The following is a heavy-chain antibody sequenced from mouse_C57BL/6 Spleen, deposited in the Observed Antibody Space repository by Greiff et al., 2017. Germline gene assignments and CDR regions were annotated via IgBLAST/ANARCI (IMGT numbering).Heavy chain of an antibody. Sequence: EVKVVESGEGLVKPGGSLKLSCAASGFTFSSYAMSWVRQTPEKRLEWVAYISSGGDYIYYADTVKGRFTISRDNARNTLYLQMSSLKSEDTAMYYCTRDDYEGVPYWGQGTLVTVSA. J-gene: IGHJ3*01. CDR1: GFTFSSYA. CDR2: ISSGGDYI. D-gene: IGHD2-4*01. CDR3: TRDDYEGVPY. V-gene: IGHV5-9-1*02.